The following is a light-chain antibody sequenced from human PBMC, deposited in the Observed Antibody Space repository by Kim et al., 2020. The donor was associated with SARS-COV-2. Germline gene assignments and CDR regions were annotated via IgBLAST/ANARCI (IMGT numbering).Light chain of an antibody. Sequence: SYELTQPPSVSVSPGQTASITCSGDELGDKYACWYQQKPGQSPVLVIYQDTKRPSGIPERFSGSKSGNTATLTISGTQAMDEADYYCQAWDSRTGVFGGGTQLTVL. V-gene: IGLV3-1*01. CDR3: QAWDSRTGV. J-gene: IGLJ3*02. CDR2: QDT. CDR1: ELGDKY.